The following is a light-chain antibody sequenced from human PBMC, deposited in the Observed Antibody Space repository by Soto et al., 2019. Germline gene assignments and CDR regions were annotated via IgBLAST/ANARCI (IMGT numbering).Light chain of an antibody. CDR3: GSWDSSLSAYV. CDR1: SSNIGGNS. CDR2: DDN. Sequence: SALTQPPSVSAAPGQKVTISCSGSSSNIGGNSVSLYQQLPGTAPKLLIYDDNKRPSGIPDRFSGSKSGTSATLGITGFQTGDEADYCCGSWDSSLSAYVFGTGTKVTVL. J-gene: IGLJ1*01. V-gene: IGLV1-51*01.